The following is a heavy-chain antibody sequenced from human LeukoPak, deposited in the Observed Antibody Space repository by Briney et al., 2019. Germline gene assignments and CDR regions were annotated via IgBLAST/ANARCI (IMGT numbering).Heavy chain of an antibody. CDR1: GVTFSRYA. CDR2: MTASSVTF. J-gene: IGHJ4*02. Sequence: GGSLRLSCEVSGVTFSRYAMTWVRQVPGRGLECLAYMTASSVTFYYAGSLRGRFPISRDNARHTLFLQMNSLTVDDTAVYYCARSLSGYDPLSAFWGQGTLVTVSS. CDR3: ARSLSGYDPLSAF. V-gene: IGHV3-48*04. D-gene: IGHD5-12*01.